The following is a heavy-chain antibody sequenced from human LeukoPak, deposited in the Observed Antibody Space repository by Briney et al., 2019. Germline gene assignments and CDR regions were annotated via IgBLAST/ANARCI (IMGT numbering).Heavy chain of an antibody. J-gene: IGHJ3*02. Sequence: SVKVSCKASGGTFSSYAISWVRQAPGQGLEWMGRIIPIFDTSNYAQKFQGRVTITADESTSTAYMELSSLRSEDTAVYYCAREGPWYDGNTGNAFDIWGQGAMVTVSS. CDR2: IIPIFDTS. V-gene: IGHV1-69*13. D-gene: IGHD4-23*01. CDR3: AREGPWYDGNTGNAFDI. CDR1: GGTFSSYA.